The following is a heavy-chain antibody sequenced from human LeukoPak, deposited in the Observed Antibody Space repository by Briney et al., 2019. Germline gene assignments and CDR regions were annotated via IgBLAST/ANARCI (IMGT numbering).Heavy chain of an antibody. Sequence: SETLSLTCTVSGGSISSYYWSWIRQPPGKGLEWIGYIYYSGSTNYNPSLKSRVTISVDTSKNQFSLKLSSETAADTAVYYCVSRSSGSYVDYWGQGTLVTVSS. CDR2: IYYSGST. V-gene: IGHV4-59*01. J-gene: IGHJ4*02. CDR3: VSRSSGSYVDY. D-gene: IGHD3-10*01. CDR1: GGSISSYY.